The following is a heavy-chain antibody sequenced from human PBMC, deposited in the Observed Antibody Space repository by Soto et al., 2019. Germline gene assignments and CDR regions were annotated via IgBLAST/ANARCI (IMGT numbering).Heavy chain of an antibody. D-gene: IGHD3-3*01. Sequence: PSDTLSLTCTVSCASIDSSAYYWGVIRQPPWKWLEWIGGIFDSLTAYYNPSLAGRVTMSVDTSKNQFSLNLNSVTAADTAVYFCARPGGDFVLPSDYWGPGTLVTVSSGKINTAVYYCARVITIFGVVIGYYGMDVWDQGTTVTVSS. CDR1: CASIDSSAYY. V-gene: IGHV4-39*01. CDR3: ARPGGDFVLPSDYWGPGTLVTVSSGKINTAVYYCARVITIFGVVIGYYGMDV. CDR2: IFDSLTA. J-gene: IGHJ6*02.